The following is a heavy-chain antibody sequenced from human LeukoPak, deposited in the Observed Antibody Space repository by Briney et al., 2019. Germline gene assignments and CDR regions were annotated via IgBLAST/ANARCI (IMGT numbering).Heavy chain of an antibody. J-gene: IGHJ4*02. CDR3: ARDLYSYGFWDIDY. CDR1: GGTFSSYA. V-gene: IGHV1-46*01. D-gene: IGHD5-18*01. Sequence: ASVKVSCKASGGTFSSYAISWVRQAPGQGLEWMGIINPSGGSTSYAQKFQGRVTMTRDTSTSTVYMELSSLRSEDTAVYYCARDLYSYGFWDIDYWGQGTLVTVSS. CDR2: INPSGGST.